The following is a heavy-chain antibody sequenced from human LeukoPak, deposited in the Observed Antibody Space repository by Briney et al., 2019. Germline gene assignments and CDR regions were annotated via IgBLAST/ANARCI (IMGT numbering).Heavy chain of an antibody. D-gene: IGHD3-10*01. CDR1: GYTFTSYA. V-gene: IGHV1-18*01. J-gene: IGHJ6*02. CDR3: ARDQLRYYGSYGSDNYYSDMDF. Sequence: GASVKVSCKASGYTFTSYAIAWVRQAPGQGLEWMGWISAYNGRTNYAQKFRGRVTMTTDTSTNTGYMELRSLSSDDTAVYFCARDQLRYYGSYGSDNYYSDMDFWGQGTTVTVSS. CDR2: ISAYNGRT.